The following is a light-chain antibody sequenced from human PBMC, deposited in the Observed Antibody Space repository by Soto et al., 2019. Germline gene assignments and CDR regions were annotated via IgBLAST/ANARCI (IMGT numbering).Light chain of an antibody. Sequence: QSVLTQPASVSGSPGQSITISCTGSSSDIGGYKFVSWFQQHPGKVPKLIIYEVSNRPSGVSDRFSGAKSGKTASLTISGLQPDDEAQYYCTSYSVSGTHYVFGSGTKVTVL. CDR1: SSDIGGYKF. CDR3: TSYSVSGTHYV. J-gene: IGLJ1*01. CDR2: EVS. V-gene: IGLV2-14*01.